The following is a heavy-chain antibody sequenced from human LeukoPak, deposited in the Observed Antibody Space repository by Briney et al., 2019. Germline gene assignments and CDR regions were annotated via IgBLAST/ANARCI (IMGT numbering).Heavy chain of an antibody. V-gene: IGHV3-21*01. Sequence: GGSLRLSCAASGFTFSSYNMNWVRQAPGKGLEWVSSISSSSSYIYYADSVKGRFTISRDNAKNSLYLQMNSLRAEDTAVYYCARDDCSTTTDDTYWGQRTLVTVS. J-gene: IGHJ4*02. CDR3: ARDDCSTTTDDTY. D-gene: IGHD2/OR15-2a*01. CDR2: ISSSSSYI. CDR1: GFTFSSYN.